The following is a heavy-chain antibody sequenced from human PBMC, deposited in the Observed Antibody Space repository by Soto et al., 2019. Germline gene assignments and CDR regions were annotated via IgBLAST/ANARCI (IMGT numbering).Heavy chain of an antibody. Sequence: QVQLVQSGAEVKKPGSSVKVSCKASGGTFSSYAISWVRQAPGQGLEWMGGMSSIFGTANYAQKFQGSVTSTADESTSTAYMELSSLRSEDTAVYYCARVRVRFLEWLGSEGWGQGTLVTVSS. J-gene: IGHJ4*02. D-gene: IGHD3-3*01. CDR1: GGTFSSYA. V-gene: IGHV1-69*12. CDR2: MSSIFGTA. CDR3: ARVRVRFLEWLGSEG.